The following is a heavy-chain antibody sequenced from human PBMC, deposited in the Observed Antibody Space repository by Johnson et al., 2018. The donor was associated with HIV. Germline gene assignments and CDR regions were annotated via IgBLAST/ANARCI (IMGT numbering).Heavy chain of an antibody. Sequence: QVQLVESGGVAIQPGGSLRLSCAASGFTFDDYGMSWVRQAPGKGLEWVAVISYDGSNKYFADSVKGRFTISRDNSKNTLYLQMNSLRAEDTAVYYCARSKDCSVGTCPDGLDIWGQGTMVIVSS. CDR2: ISYDGSNK. D-gene: IGHD2-15*01. V-gene: IGHV3-30*03. CDR1: GFTFDDYG. J-gene: IGHJ3*02. CDR3: ARSKDCSVGTCPDGLDI.